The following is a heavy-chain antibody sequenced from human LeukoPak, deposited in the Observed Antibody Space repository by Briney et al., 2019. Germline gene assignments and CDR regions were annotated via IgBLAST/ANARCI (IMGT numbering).Heavy chain of an antibody. CDR2: INPNSGGT. CDR1: GYTFTGYY. V-gene: IGHV1-2*02. J-gene: IGHJ4*02. D-gene: IGHD6-19*01. Sequence: ASVKVSCKASGYTFTGYYIHWVRQAPGQGLEGMGWINPNSGGTNYAQKFQDRVTMTRDTSISTAYMELSRLRSDDTAVYYCARCHVGGWYLAWGQGTLITVSS. CDR3: ARCHVGGWYLA.